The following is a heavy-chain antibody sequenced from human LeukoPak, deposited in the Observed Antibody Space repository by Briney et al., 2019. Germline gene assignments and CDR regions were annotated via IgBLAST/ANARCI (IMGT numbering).Heavy chain of an antibody. CDR3: ARDDHYDYVWGSYRPFDY. J-gene: IGHJ4*02. CDR2: ISYDGSNK. Sequence: PGGSLRLSCAASRFTFSSYAMHWVRQAPGKGLEWVAVISYDGSNKYYADSVKGRFTISRDNSKNTLYLQVNSLRAEDTAVYYCARDDHYDYVWGSYRPFDYWGQGTLVTVSS. D-gene: IGHD3-16*02. V-gene: IGHV3-30*04. CDR1: RFTFSSYA.